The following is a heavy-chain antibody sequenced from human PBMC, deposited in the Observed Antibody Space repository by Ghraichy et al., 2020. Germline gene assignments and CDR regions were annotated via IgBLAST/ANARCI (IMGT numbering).Heavy chain of an antibody. J-gene: IGHJ4*02. CDR2: MNGDGSGK. D-gene: IGHD6-13*01. CDR3: ARGTMPAAGIDY. CDR1: GFTFSNYW. Sequence: GGSLRLSCAASGFTFSNYWMNWVRQAPGKRLEWVANMNGDGSGKYYVDSVKGRFTISRDNAKNSLYLQMNSLRAEDTAVYYCARGTMPAAGIDYWGQGTLVTVSS. V-gene: IGHV3-7*03.